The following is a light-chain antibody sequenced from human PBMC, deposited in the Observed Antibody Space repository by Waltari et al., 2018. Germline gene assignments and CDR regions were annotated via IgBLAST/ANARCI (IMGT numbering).Light chain of an antibody. CDR3: ATWDDSLGGHV. Sequence: QSVLTQPPSASGTPGQRVTISCSGTNPNIGGRPVNWYQQLPGATPKLLMYSNDQRPSGVPDRFSGSKSGTSASLAISGLQSEDEADYYCATWDDSLGGHVFGTGTKVTVL. CDR1: NPNIGGRP. J-gene: IGLJ1*01. CDR2: SND. V-gene: IGLV1-44*01.